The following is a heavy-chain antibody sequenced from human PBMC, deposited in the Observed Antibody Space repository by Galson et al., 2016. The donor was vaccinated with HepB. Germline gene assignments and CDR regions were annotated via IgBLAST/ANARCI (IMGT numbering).Heavy chain of an antibody. D-gene: IGHD3-16*01. V-gene: IGHV4-4*02. CDR3: ARHPYVWGRRNWVGFDY. CDR1: GGSVNTSNW. CDR2: MYHSGSA. Sequence: SETLSLTCAVSGGSVNTSNWWSWLRQSPEKGLEWIAEMYHSGSANYNGALESRVTISVDKAKNEVSLKLRSVTAADTAVYYCARHPYVWGRRNWVGFDYWGHGTLVTVSS. J-gene: IGHJ4*01.